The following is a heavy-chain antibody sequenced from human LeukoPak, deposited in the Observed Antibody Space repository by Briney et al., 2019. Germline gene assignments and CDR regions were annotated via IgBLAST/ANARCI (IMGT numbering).Heavy chain of an antibody. J-gene: IGHJ4*02. Sequence: SVKVSCKASGGNFRNYGFHWVRQAPGQGLEWMGGMLPIFGTANYAQKFQGRVTITADESSNTASLDLSSLTSEDTAVYYCATDPNPYSSTSGYFDFWGQGTLVTVSS. CDR3: ATDPNPYSSTSGYFDF. CDR2: MLPIFGTA. D-gene: IGHD6-13*01. V-gene: IGHV1-69*13. CDR1: GGNFRNYG.